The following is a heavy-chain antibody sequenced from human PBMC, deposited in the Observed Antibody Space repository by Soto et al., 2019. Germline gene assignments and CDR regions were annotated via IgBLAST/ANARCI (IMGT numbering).Heavy chain of an antibody. Sequence: QLQLQESGSGLVKPSQTLSLTCAVSGGSISSGGYSWSWIRQPPGKGLEWIGYIYHSGGTYYNPSLKSRVTISVDRSKNQFSLKLSSVTAADTAVYYCARSRDIVLVPAAMQVGWFDPWGQGTLVTVSS. CDR2: IYHSGGT. CDR1: GGSISSGGYS. CDR3: ARSRDIVLVPAAMQVGWFDP. J-gene: IGHJ5*02. D-gene: IGHD2-2*01. V-gene: IGHV4-30-2*01.